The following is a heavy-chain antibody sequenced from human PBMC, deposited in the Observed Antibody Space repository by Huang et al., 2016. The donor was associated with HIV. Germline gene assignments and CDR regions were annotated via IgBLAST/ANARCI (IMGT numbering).Heavy chain of an antibody. J-gene: IGHJ4*02. CDR3: ATLPPVNYGRSGGRVRDY. V-gene: IGHV1-8*01. CDR1: GYTFSNYD. CDR2: MNPNSGNT. D-gene: IGHD2-15*01. Sequence: QVQLVQSGAEVKKPGASVKVSCKASGYTFSNYDINWVRQVPGQGLEWRGWMNPNSGNTGYARKFQGRVTMTRSTSISTAYMELSRLRFEDTAVYYCATLPPVNYGRSGGRVRDYWGQGSLVTVSS.